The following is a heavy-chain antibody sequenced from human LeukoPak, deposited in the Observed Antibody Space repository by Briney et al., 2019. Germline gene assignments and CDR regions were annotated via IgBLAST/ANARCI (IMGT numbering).Heavy chain of an antibody. J-gene: IGHJ5*02. CDR2: MNPNSGNT. V-gene: IGHV1-8*01. D-gene: IGHD3-9*01. Sequence: APVKVSCKASGYTFTSYDINWVRQATGQGLEWMGWMNPNSGNTGYAQKFQGRVTMTRNTSISTAYMELSSLRSEDTAVYYCARLRRGDYDILTGSPPNNLFDPWGQGTLVTVSS. CDR3: ARLRRGDYDILTGSPPNNLFDP. CDR1: GYTFTSYD.